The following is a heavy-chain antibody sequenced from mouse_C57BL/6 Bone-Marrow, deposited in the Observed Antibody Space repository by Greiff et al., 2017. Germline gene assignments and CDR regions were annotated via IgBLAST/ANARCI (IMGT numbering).Heavy chain of an antibody. Sequence: QVTLKECGPGILQPSQTLSLTCSFSGFSLSTFGMGVGWIRQPSGKGLEWLAHIWLDDDKYYNPALKGRLTISKDTSKNHVFLKIANVDTADTATYYCARESPLLRFYAMDYWGQGTSVTVSS. CDR2: IWLDDDK. J-gene: IGHJ4*01. CDR3: ARESPLLRFYAMDY. D-gene: IGHD1-1*01. CDR1: GFSLSTFGMG. V-gene: IGHV8-8*01.